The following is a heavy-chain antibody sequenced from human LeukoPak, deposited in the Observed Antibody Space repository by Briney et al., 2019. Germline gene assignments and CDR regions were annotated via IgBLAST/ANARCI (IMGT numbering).Heavy chain of an antibody. Sequence: SETLSLTCTVSGGSSGTYSWNWIRQPPGKGLEWIGYIYNSGSTNYNPSLKSRVTISLDTSKNQFTVRLSSVTAADTAVYYCARDSFAGTSAFLGYWGQGTLVTVSS. CDR2: IYNSGST. CDR3: ARDSFAGTSAFLGY. J-gene: IGHJ4*02. CDR1: GGSSGTYS. V-gene: IGHV4-59*01. D-gene: IGHD6-13*01.